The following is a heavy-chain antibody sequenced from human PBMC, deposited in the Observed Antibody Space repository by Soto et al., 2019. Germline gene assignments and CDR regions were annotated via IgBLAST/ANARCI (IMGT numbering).Heavy chain of an antibody. D-gene: IGHD1-20*01. V-gene: IGHV4-31*03. Sequence: QVQLQESGPGLVKPSQTLSLTCTVSGGSISSGGYYWRWIRQHPGKGLEWIGYIYYSGSTYYNPSLKSRVTISVDTSKNQFSLKLSSVTAADTAVYYCARGRISGPTSGLCDYWGQGTLVTVSS. CDR2: IYYSGST. CDR1: GGSISSGGYY. CDR3: ARGRISGPTSGLCDY. J-gene: IGHJ4*02.